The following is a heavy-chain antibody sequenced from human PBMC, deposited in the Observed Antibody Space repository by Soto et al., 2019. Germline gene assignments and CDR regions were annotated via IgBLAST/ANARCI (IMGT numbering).Heavy chain of an antibody. V-gene: IGHV4-30-4*02. Sequence: SETLSLTCSVSGGSISSGYYYWSWIRQPPGKGLEWIGNIYYSGNTYYNPSLKSRLIISIDTSKSQFSLKLTSVTAADTAVYYCARGEDAFFYYGLDVWGQGITVTVPS. J-gene: IGHJ6*02. CDR3: ARGEDAFFYYGLDV. CDR2: IYYSGNT. CDR1: GGSISSGYYY.